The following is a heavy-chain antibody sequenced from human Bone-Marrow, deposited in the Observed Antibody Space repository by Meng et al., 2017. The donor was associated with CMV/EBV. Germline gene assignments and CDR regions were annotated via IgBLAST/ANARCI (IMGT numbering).Heavy chain of an antibody. CDR2: IYYSGST. Sequence: SETLSLTCTVSGGSISSSSYYWGWIRQPPGKGLEWTGSIYYSGSTNYNPSLKSRVIISVDTSKNQFSLKLSSVTAADTAVYYCARGYRRGLRGWYFDLWGRATLVTVSS. CDR1: GGSISSSSYY. CDR3: ARGYRRGLRGWYFDL. J-gene: IGHJ2*01. V-gene: IGHV4-39*07. D-gene: IGHD4-17*01.